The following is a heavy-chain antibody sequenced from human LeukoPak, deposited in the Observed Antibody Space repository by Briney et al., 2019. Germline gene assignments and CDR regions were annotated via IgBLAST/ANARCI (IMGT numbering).Heavy chain of an antibody. CDR2: IIPIFGTA. CDR1: GGTFSSYA. CDR3: AREYQLGEYYFDY. Sequence: SVKVSCKASGGTFSSYAISWVRQAPGQGLEWMGGIIPIFGTANYAQKFQGRVTITADESTSTAYMELSSLRSEDTAVYYCAREYQLGEYYFDYWGQGTLVTVSS. V-gene: IGHV1-69*01. J-gene: IGHJ4*02. D-gene: IGHD2-2*01.